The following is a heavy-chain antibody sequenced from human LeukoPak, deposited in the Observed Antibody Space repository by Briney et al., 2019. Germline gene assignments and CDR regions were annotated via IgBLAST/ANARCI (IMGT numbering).Heavy chain of an antibody. CDR2: ISYDGSNK. CDR1: GFTFRSYG. V-gene: IGHV3-30*18. Sequence: GGSLRLSCATSGFTFRSYGMHWVRQAPGKGLECVAVISYDGSNKYYADSVKGRFTISRDNSKNTLYLQMNSLRAEDTAVYYCAKLVGATTSHRDYWGQGTLVTVSS. J-gene: IGHJ4*02. D-gene: IGHD1-26*01. CDR3: AKLVGATTSHRDY.